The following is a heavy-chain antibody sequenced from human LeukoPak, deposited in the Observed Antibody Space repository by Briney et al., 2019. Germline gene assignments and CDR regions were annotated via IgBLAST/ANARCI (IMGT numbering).Heavy chain of an antibody. V-gene: IGHV3-66*01. CDR3: ARDGITMIVPRAFDI. CDR2: IYSSGGT. Sequence: GGSLRLSCVASGLIVSCNYMTWVRQAPGKGLEWVAVIYSSGGTYYADSVKGRFTISRDNAKNSLYLQMNSLRAEDTAVYYCARDGITMIVPRAFDIWGQGTMVTVSS. CDR1: GLIVSCNY. J-gene: IGHJ3*02. D-gene: IGHD3-22*01.